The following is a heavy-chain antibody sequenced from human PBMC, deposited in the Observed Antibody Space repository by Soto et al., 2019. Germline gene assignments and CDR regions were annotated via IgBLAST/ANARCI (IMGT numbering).Heavy chain of an antibody. V-gene: IGHV3-23*01. J-gene: IGHJ4*02. CDR2: ISGSGGGT. CDR1: GFTFSSYA. Sequence: GGSLRLSCAASGFTFSSYAMSWVRQAPGKGLEWVSGISGSGGGTYYADSVKGRFTISRDNSKNTPYLQMNSLRAEDTAVYYCAKTPRAAVGKEFDYWGQGTLVTVSS. CDR3: AKTPRAAVGKEFDY. D-gene: IGHD6-13*01.